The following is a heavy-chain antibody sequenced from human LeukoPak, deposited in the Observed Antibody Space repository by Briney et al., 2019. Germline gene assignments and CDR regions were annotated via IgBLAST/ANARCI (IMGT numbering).Heavy chain of an antibody. CDR1: GGSISSGGYY. V-gene: IGHV4-31*03. J-gene: IGHJ4*02. D-gene: IGHD6-13*01. CDR3: ASGIAAAGSGRFDY. Sequence: SQTLSLTCTVSGGSISSGGYYWSWIRQHPGKGLEWIGYVYYSGSTYYNPSLKSRVTISVDTSKNQFSLKLSSVTAADTAVYYCASGIAAAGSGRFDYWGQGTLVTVSS. CDR2: VYYSGST.